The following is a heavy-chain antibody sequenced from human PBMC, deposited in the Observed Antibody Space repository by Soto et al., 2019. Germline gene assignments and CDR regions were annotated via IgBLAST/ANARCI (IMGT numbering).Heavy chain of an antibody. CDR2: VSYDGSNK. Sequence: GGSLRLSCAASGFTFRSYGMHWVRQAPGKGLEWVAVVSYDGSNKYYADSVKGRFTISRDNSKNTLYLQMNSLRAEDTAVYYCARDYDSGGYPRYYFDYWGQGTLVTVSS. J-gene: IGHJ4*02. CDR1: GFTFRSYG. D-gene: IGHD3-22*01. V-gene: IGHV3-30*03. CDR3: ARDYDSGGYPRYYFDY.